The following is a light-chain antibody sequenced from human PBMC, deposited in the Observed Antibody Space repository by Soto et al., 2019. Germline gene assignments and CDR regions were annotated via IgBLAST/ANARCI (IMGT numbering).Light chain of an antibody. CDR2: EVS. J-gene: IGLJ2*01. Sequence: QSVLTQPPSASGSPGQSVTISCTGTSSDVGGYNFVSWYQQHPGKAPKLMIYEVSERPSGVPDRFSGSKSGNTASLTVSGLQAEDEADYYCSSYAGSKIVVFGGGTKLTVL. V-gene: IGLV2-8*01. CDR1: SSDVGGYNF. CDR3: SSYAGSKIVV.